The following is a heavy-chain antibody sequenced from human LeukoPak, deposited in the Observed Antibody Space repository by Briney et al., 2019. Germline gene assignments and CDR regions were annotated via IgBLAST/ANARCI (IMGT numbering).Heavy chain of an antibody. D-gene: IGHD1-7*01. CDR2: INPDGRTI. Sequence: PGGSLRLSCAASGFTFSNYWVHGVRQAPGKGRVWCSRINPDGRTIDYADSVKGRFTISRDNDKNNLYLQMNSLRAEDTAVYYCATAGNYRFDYWGQGTLVTVSS. J-gene: IGHJ4*02. CDR3: ATAGNYRFDY. CDR1: GFTFSNYW. V-gene: IGHV3-74*01.